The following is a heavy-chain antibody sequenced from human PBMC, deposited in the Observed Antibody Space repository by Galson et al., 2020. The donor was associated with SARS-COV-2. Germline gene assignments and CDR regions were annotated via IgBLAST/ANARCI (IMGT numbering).Heavy chain of an antibody. J-gene: IGHJ6*03. CDR3: ARHVTLAAGPKIYYYYYYVDV. CDR2: IYPGDSDT. CDR1: GYSFTSYW. D-gene: IGHD6-6*01. Sequence: GESLKISCKGSGYSFTSYWIGWVRQMPGKGLEWMGIIYPGDSDTRYSPSFQGQVTISADKSISTAYLQWSSLKASDTAMYYCARHVTLAAGPKIYYYYYYVDVWGKGTTVTISS. V-gene: IGHV5-51*01.